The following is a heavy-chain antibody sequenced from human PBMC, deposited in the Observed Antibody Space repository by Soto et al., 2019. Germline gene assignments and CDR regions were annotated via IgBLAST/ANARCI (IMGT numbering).Heavy chain of an antibody. Sequence: QLQLQESGPGLVKPSETLSLTCTVSGGSISSSNYYWGWIRQPPGKGLEWIGNIYYSGSTYYNPSPKSRGTLTVDTSKSQFSLKLSSVTAADTAVYYCARRGSGSYSDYWGQGTLVTVSS. J-gene: IGHJ4*02. CDR3: ARRGSGSYSDY. D-gene: IGHD3-10*01. CDR2: IYYSGST. V-gene: IGHV4-39*01. CDR1: GGSISSSNYY.